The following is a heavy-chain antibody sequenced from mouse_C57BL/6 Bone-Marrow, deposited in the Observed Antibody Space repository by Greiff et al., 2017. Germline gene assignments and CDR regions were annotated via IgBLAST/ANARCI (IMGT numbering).Heavy chain of an antibody. CDR2: IRNKANGYTT. D-gene: IGHD4-1*02. J-gene: IGHJ3*01. CDR3: ARYKGQLPFAY. CDR1: GFTFTDYY. V-gene: IGHV7-3*01. Sequence: EVKVVESGGGLVQPGGSLSLSCAASGFTFTDYYMSWVRPPPGKALEWLGFIRNKANGYTTEYSASVKGRFTISRDNSQSILYLQMNALRAEDSATYYCARYKGQLPFAYWGQGTLVTVSA.